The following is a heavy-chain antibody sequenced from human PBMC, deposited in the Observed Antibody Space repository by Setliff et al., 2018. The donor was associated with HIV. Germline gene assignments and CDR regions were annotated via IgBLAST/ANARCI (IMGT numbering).Heavy chain of an antibody. Sequence: ASVKVSCKVSGYTFTTYSIHWVRQAPGQRPEWMGWLRTGNGDTSYSESLQGRVTFTSDTSANTAYMELRSLGPDDTAVYFCARRASTAEVFDYWGQGTLVTVSS. CDR1: GYTFTTYS. CDR2: LRTGNGDT. J-gene: IGHJ4*02. V-gene: IGHV1-3*04. CDR3: ARRASTAEVFDY. D-gene: IGHD1-1*01.